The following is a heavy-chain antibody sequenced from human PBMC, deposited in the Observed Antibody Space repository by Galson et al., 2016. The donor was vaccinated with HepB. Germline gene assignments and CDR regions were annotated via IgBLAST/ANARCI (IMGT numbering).Heavy chain of an antibody. D-gene: IGHD3-10*01. V-gene: IGHV3-9*01. Sequence: SLRLSCAASGFNFDDSAMYWVRQVSGKGLEWVSGITWNRNNIQYADSVKGRFTISRDNAKNSLYLQMNSLRPDDTAFYYCTKGLPYGTTWVGAFDYWGQGALVTVSS. CDR1: GFNFDDSA. CDR2: ITWNRNNI. J-gene: IGHJ4*02. CDR3: TKGLPYGTTWVGAFDY.